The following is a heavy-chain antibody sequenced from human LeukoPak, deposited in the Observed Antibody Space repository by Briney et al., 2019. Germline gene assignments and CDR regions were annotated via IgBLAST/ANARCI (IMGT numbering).Heavy chain of an antibody. CDR1: GYTFTSNY. CDR2: ISPSGGST. J-gene: IGHJ3*02. CDR3: ARGDHVRIYAESSFDI. V-gene: IGHV1-46*01. Sequence: ASVKVSCKAFGYTFTSNYMHWVRQAPGQGPEWMGVISPSGGSTTYAQKFQGRVTMTRDTSTSTVYMELSSLRSEDTAVYYCARGDHVRIYAESSFDIWGRGTMVTVSS. D-gene: IGHD5/OR15-5a*01.